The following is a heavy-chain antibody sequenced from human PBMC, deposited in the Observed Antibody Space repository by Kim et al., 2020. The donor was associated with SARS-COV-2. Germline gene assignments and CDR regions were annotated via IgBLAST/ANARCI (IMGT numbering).Heavy chain of an antibody. CDR2: ISTDGSIT. V-gene: IGHV3-74*01. CDR1: GFTFGTYW. Sequence: GGSLRLSCAASGFTFGTYWMHWVRQVPGKGLVCIARISTDGSITSYAESVEGRFTVSRDNARNTLYLEMNSLRAEDTAVYYCARDTPPGYMSYWGQGVLVTVSS. D-gene: IGHD6-25*01. CDR3: ARDTPPGYMSY. J-gene: IGHJ4*02.